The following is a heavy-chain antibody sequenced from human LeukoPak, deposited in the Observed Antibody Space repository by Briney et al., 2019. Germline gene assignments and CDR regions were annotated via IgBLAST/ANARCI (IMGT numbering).Heavy chain of an antibody. CDR1: GFTFSSYE. D-gene: IGHD2-21*02. J-gene: IGHJ6*02. CDR3: ARDQADCGGDCYFSYYYYGMDV. Sequence: GGSLRLSCAASGFTFSSYEMNWVRQAPGKGLEWVSYISSSSSTIYYADSVKGRFTISRDNAKNSLYLQMNSLRDEDTAVYYCARDQADCGGDCYFSYYYYGMDVWGQGTTVTVSS. V-gene: IGHV3-48*03. CDR2: ISSSSSTI.